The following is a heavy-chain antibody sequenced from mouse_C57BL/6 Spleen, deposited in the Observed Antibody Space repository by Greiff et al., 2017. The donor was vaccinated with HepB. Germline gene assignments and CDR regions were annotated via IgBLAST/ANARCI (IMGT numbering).Heavy chain of an antibody. D-gene: IGHD2-10*02. CDR3: ARRPYGNDGYFDV. CDR2: ILPGSGST. Sequence: QVQLQQSGAELMKPGASVKLSCKAPGYTFTGYWIEWVKQRPGHGLEWIGEILPGSGSTNYNEKFKGKATFTADTSSNTAYRQLSSLTTEDSASYNGARRPYGNDGYFDVWGTGTTVTVSS. V-gene: IGHV1-9*01. CDR1: GYTFTGYW. J-gene: IGHJ1*03.